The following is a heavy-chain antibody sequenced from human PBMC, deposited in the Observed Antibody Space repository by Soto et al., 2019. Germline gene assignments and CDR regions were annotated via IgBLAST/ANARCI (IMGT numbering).Heavy chain of an antibody. V-gene: IGHV4-59*01. CDR1: GGSIDAYF. CDR2: IYYSGST. CDR3: ARGVDRQWADY. Sequence: PSETLSLTCTVSGGSIDAYFWTWIRQPPGKGLEWIGFIYYSGSTNYNPSLKSRVSISLQTSKNQFSLKLSSVTAADTAMYYCARGVDRQWADYWGQGTLVTVSS. D-gene: IGHD6-19*01. J-gene: IGHJ4*02.